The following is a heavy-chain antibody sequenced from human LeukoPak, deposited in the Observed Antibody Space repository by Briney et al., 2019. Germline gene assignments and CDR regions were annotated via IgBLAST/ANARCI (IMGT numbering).Heavy chain of an antibody. J-gene: IGHJ5*02. CDR1: GGSISTSGHY. CDR3: AGLPGWLDP. V-gene: IGHV4-39*01. CDR2: IYYSGST. Sequence: SETLSLTCTVSGGSISTSGHYWGWIRQPPGKGLEWIASIYYSGSTYYNPSLKSRVTISVDTSKNQFSVKLTSVTAADTAMYYCAGLPGWLDPWGQGTLVTVSS.